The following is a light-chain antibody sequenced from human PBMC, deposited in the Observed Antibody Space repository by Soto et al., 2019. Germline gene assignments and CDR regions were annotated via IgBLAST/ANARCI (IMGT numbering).Light chain of an antibody. CDR1: SSDVGGYNY. CDR2: EVS. V-gene: IGLV2-14*01. Sequence: QSVLTQPASVSGSPGQSITISCTGTSSDVGGYNYVSWYQQHPGKVPKVMIYEVSNRPSGVSNRFSGSKSGNTASLTISGLQAEDEADYYCSSYTSSSTQVFGGGTKVTVL. CDR3: SSYTSSSTQV. J-gene: IGLJ3*02.